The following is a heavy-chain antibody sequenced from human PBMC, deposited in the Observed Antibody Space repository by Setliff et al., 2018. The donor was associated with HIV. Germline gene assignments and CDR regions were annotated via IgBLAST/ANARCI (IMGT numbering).Heavy chain of an antibody. V-gene: IGHV4-34*01. D-gene: IGHD5-12*01. CDR2: INDRGNT. CDR1: GGSFSDYY. Sequence: SETLSLTCTVSGGSFSDYYWTWIRQPPNEGLEWIGEINDRGNTNYMPSHRSRVTISVDTSKNQFSLKLTSVTAADSAIYYCARGRHIEATIPLDHWGQGTLVTVSS. J-gene: IGHJ4*02. CDR3: ARGRHIEATIPLDH.